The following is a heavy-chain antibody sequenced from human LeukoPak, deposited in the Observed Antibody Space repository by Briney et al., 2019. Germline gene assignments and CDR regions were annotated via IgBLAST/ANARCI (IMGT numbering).Heavy chain of an antibody. Sequence: GGSLRLSCVASGFTFSSYWMHWVRQAPGKGLVWVSRINTDGGTTTYADSVKGRFTISRDNAKNTLYLQMNSLRAEDTAVYYCARDAGHGLGSPPYYFEYWGQGILVTVSS. D-gene: IGHD3-10*01. CDR3: ARDAGHGLGSPPYYFEY. CDR2: INTDGGTT. CDR1: GFTFSSYW. J-gene: IGHJ4*02. V-gene: IGHV3-74*01.